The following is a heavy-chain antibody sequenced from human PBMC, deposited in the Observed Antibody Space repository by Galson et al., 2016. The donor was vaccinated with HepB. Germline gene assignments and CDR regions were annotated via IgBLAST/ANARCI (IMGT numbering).Heavy chain of an antibody. V-gene: IGHV3-23*01. CDR2: ISHSGDNT. CDR3: ARRGINWGFFDY. J-gene: IGHJ4*02. D-gene: IGHD7-27*01. CDR1: GFTFNNHA. Sequence: SLRLSCAASGFTFNNHAMNWVRQAPGKGLEWVSTISHSGDNTYYADSVKGRFTISRDISKNTLYLQMNSLRAEDTALYYCARRGINWGFFDYWGQGTLVTASS.